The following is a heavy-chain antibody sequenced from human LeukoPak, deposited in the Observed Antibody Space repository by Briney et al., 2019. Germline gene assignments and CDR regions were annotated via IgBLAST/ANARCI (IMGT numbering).Heavy chain of an antibody. CDR1: GYTFTSYG. J-gene: IGHJ6*03. D-gene: IGHD3-3*01. Sequence: ASVKVSCKASGYTFTSYGISWVRQAPGQGLEWMGWISAYNGNTNYAQKLQGRVTMTTDTSTSTAYMELRSLRSDDTAVYYCARDQSGARGGYYPTSHYYYYYYMDVWGKGTTVTVSS. CDR3: ARDQSGARGGYYPTSHYYYYYYMDV. CDR2: ISAYNGNT. V-gene: IGHV1-18*01.